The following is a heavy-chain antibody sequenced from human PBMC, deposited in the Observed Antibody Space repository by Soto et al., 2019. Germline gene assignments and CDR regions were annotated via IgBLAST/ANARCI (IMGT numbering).Heavy chain of an antibody. V-gene: IGHV3-48*02. CDR2: ISTTPDIV. Sequence: EVQLVESGGGFIQAGGSLRLSCAASGFTFSDYSMNWVRQAPGRGLEWISFISTTPDIVFYADSVKGRFAICRDNARNSLFLQMNSLRDEDTAVYYCAKDRWVTTRSFDFWGHGTLVTVS. J-gene: IGHJ4*01. CDR3: AKDRWVTTRSFDF. CDR1: GFTFSDYS. D-gene: IGHD4-17*01.